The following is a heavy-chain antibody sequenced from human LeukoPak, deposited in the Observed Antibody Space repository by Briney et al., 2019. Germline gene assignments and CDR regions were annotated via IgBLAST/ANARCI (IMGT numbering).Heavy chain of an antibody. CDR1: GSTFTSYA. CDR3: AKGGCSSAACPLDY. J-gene: IGHJ4*02. Sequence: ASVKVSCKASGSTFTSYAMNWVRQAPGQGLEWMGWINTNTGNPTYAQDFTGRCVFSLYTSVNTEYLRMYSLKAEDTAVYYGAKGGCSSAACPLDYWGQGTLVIVSS. V-gene: IGHV7-4-1*01. D-gene: IGHD2-2*01. CDR2: INTNTGNP.